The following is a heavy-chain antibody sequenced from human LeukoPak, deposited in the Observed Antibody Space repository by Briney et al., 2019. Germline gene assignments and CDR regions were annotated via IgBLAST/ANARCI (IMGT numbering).Heavy chain of an antibody. D-gene: IGHD6-19*01. CDR2: INPNSGGT. J-gene: IGHJ6*03. CDR1: GYTFTGYY. V-gene: IGHV1-2*02. CDR3: ARGVAGAYYYYYMDV. Sequence: ASVKVSCKASGYTFTGYYMHWVRQAPGQGLEWMGWINPNSGGTNYAQRFQGRVTMTRDTSISTAYMELSRLRSDDTAVYYCARGVAGAYYYYYMDVWGKGTTVTVSS.